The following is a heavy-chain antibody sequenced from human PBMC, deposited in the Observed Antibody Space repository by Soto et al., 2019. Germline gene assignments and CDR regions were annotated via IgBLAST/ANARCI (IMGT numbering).Heavy chain of an antibody. J-gene: IGHJ4*02. CDR1: GFSFSSAW. Sequence: EVQLVESGGGLVKPGGSLRLSCAASGFSFSSAWMNWVRQAPGKGLEWVGRIKTQSEGASTQYPAPVKGRFSISRDDSKNMLSLQLTSLKIEDTAVYYCTTGSSEGFWGQGTLVTVSS. CDR2: IKTQSEGAST. CDR3: TTGSSEGF. V-gene: IGHV3-15*07.